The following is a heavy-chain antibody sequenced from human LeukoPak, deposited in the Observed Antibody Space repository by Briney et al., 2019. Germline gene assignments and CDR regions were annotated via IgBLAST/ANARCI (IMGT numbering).Heavy chain of an antibody. CDR3: AIPFETGGFDY. CDR2: IFPSDSDT. Sequence: GESLKISCKGSGYRFTNYWIGWVRQMPGKGLEWMGIIFPSDSDTRYSPSFQGQVTISVDKSISTAYLQWSSLKASDTAMYYCAIPFETGGFDYWGQGTLVTVSS. J-gene: IGHJ4*02. D-gene: IGHD1-26*01. CDR1: GYRFTNYW. V-gene: IGHV5-51*01.